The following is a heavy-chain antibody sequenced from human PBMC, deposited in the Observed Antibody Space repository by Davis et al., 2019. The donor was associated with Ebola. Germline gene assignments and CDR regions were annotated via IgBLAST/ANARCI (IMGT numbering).Heavy chain of an antibody. CDR2: TYYTSNWYS. CDR3: ARIQLWTYYFDY. D-gene: IGHD5-18*01. J-gene: IGHJ4*02. V-gene: IGHV6-1*01. CDR1: GDRISNNIAA. Sequence: SQTLSLTCAISGDRISNNIAAWNWIRQSPSRGLEWLGRTYYTSNWYSDYAVSVESRITISPDTAKNQVSLHLSSVTPEDTAVYYCARIQLWTYYFDYWGQGTLVTVSS.